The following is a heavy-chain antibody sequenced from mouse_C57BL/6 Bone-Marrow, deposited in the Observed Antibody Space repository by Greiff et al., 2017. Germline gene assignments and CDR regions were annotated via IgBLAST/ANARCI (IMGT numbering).Heavy chain of an antibody. V-gene: IGHV1-59*01. CDR3: ARSDGYFPYWYFDV. J-gene: IGHJ1*03. Sequence: VQLQQPGAELVRPGTSVKLSCKASGYTFTSYWMHWVKQRPGQGLEWIGVIDPSDSYTNYNQKFKGKATLTVDTSSSPAYMQLSSLTSEYSAVYYCARSDGYFPYWYFDVWGTGTTVTVSS. D-gene: IGHD2-3*01. CDR1: GYTFTSYW. CDR2: IDPSDSYT.